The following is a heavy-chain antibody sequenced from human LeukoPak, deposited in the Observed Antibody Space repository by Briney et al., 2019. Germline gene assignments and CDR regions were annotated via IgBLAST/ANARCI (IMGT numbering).Heavy chain of an antibody. CDR3: ARGPWPRYYMDV. CDR2: IYHSGST. Sequence: PSETLSLTCTVSGGSISSGGYYWSWIRQPPGKGLEWIGYIYHSGSTYYNPSLKSRATISVDRSKNQFSLKLSSVTAADTAVYYCARGPWPRYYMDVWGKGTTVTVSS. V-gene: IGHV4-30-2*01. J-gene: IGHJ6*03. CDR1: GGSISSGGYY.